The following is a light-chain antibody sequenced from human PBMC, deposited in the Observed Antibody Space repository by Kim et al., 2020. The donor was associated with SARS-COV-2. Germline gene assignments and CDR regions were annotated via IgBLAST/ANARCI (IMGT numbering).Light chain of an antibody. CDR3: QQYSNWPRT. CDR2: LTS. CDR1: QSVSSN. Sequence: EIVMTQSPATLSVSPGERATLSCRASQSVSSNLAWYQYKPGQAPRLLIYLTSTRATGTPARFTGSGSGTEFTLTISSLQSEDSAVYYCQQYSNWPRTFGQGTKVDIK. V-gene: IGKV3D-15*01. J-gene: IGKJ1*01.